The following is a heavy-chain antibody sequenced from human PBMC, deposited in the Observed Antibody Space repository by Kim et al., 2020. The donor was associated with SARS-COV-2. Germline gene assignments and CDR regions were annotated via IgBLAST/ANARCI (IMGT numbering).Heavy chain of an antibody. CDR2: ISYDGSNK. Sequence: GGSLRLSCAASGFTFSSYAMHWVRQAPGKGLEWVAVISYDGSNKYYADSVKGRFTISRDNSKNTLYLQMNSLRAEDTAVYYCARDGITIFGVVTPYYFDYWGQGTLVTVSS. J-gene: IGHJ4*02. CDR3: ARDGITIFGVVTPYYFDY. D-gene: IGHD3-3*01. V-gene: IGHV3-30*04. CDR1: GFTFSSYA.